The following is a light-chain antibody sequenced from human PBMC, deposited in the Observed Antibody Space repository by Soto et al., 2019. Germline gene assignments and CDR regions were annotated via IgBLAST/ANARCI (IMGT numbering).Light chain of an antibody. Sequence: QSVLTQPPSASGSAGQSVTISCTGTSTDVGGYNYVSLYQQHPGKAPKLMIYEVSKRPSGVPDRFSGSKSGNTASLTVSGLQAEDEADYYCSSYAGNNIHYVFGTGTKLTVL. CDR2: EVS. V-gene: IGLV2-8*01. J-gene: IGLJ1*01. CDR3: SSYAGNNIHYV. CDR1: STDVGGYNY.